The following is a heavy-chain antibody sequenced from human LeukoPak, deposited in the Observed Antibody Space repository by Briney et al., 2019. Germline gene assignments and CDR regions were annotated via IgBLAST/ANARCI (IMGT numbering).Heavy chain of an antibody. V-gene: IGHV3-48*01. CDR1: GFTFSSYS. J-gene: IGHJ3*02. CDR3: ARAMIEDAFDI. D-gene: IGHD3-22*01. CDR2: ISSSGSTI. Sequence: GGSLRLSCAASGFTFSSYSMNWVRQAPGKGLEWVSYISSSGSTISYVDSVKSRFTISRDNAKNSLYLQMNSLRADDTAVYYCARAMIEDAFDIWGQGTMVTVSS.